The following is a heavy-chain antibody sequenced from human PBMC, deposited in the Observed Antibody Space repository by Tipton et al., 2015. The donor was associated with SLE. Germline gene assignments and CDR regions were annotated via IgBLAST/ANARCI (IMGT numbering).Heavy chain of an antibody. CDR1: GDSLSRHTYL. J-gene: IGHJ4*02. D-gene: IGHD2-21*01. CDR2: IYYTGNT. Sequence: TLSLTCTVSGDSLSRHTYLWGWIRQPPGKGLEWIGDIYYTGNTYYNPSLKSRVSISVDTSKNQFSLSLISVTAADTAVYYCAGRGDLVVEVAHLDYWGQGILVTVSS. CDR3: AGRGDLVVEVAHLDY. V-gene: IGHV4-39*07.